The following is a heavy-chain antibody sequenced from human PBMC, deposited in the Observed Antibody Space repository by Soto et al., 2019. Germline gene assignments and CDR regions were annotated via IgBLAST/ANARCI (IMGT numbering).Heavy chain of an antibody. CDR3: AADRKIVGTIGAFDF. Sequence: ASVTVSCTVAENSLTEVTIDWLRQATGKGLEWMGRSAPEEGEPIYPQKFQGRVSMTEDPSTDTAYMELTSLRFEDTAVYFCAADRKIVGTIGAFDFWGQGTQVTVSS. J-gene: IGHJ4*02. CDR1: ENSLTEVT. V-gene: IGHV1-24*01. D-gene: IGHD1-26*01. CDR2: SAPEEGEP.